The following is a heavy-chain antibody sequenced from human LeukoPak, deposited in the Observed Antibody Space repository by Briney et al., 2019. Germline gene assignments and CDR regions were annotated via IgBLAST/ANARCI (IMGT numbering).Heavy chain of an antibody. J-gene: IGHJ4*02. Sequence: GGSLRLSCAASGFTFSSYSMNWVRQAPGKGLDWVSSISSSSCYIYYADSVKGRFTISRDNAKNSLYLQMNSQRAEDTAVYYCARDPNVIAARGGLDYWGQGTLVTVSS. CDR1: GFTFSSYS. V-gene: IGHV3-21*01. CDR2: ISSSSCYI. D-gene: IGHD2-15*01. CDR3: ARDPNVIAARGGLDY.